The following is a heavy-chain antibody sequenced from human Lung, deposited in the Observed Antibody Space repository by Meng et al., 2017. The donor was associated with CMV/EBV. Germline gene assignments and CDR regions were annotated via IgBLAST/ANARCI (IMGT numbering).Heavy chain of an antibody. CDR3: AKDRPMYYDFWSGLDY. Sequence: ASVXSCKASGYTFTGYYMHWVRQAPGQGLEWMGWINPNSGGTNYAQKFQGRVTMTRDTSISTAYMELSRLRSDDTAVYYCAKDRPMYYDFWSGLDYWGRGTLVTFSS. J-gene: IGHJ4*02. V-gene: IGHV1-2*02. D-gene: IGHD3-3*01. CDR1: GYTFTGYY. CDR2: INPNSGGT.